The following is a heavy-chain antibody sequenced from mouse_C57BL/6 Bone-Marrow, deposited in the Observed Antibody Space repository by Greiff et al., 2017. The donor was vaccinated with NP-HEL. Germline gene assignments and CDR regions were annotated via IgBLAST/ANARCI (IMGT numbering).Heavy chain of an antibody. V-gene: IGHV1-42*01. J-gene: IGHJ2*01. CDR2: INPSTGGT. Sequence: VQLKQSGPELVKPGASVKISCKASGYSFTGYYMNWVKQSPEKSLEWIVAINPSTGGTTYNKKFKAKATLTVDKSSSTAYMQLKSMTSEDSAVYYCARVYGSSYFDYWGQGTTLTVSS. D-gene: IGHD1-1*01. CDR1: GYSFTGYY. CDR3: ARVYGSSYFDY.